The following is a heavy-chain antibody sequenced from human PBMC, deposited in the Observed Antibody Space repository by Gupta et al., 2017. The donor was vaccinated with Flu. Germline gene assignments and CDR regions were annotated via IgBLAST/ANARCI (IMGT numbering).Heavy chain of an antibody. V-gene: IGHV4-39*01. CDR2: IYYSGST. Sequence: WIRQPPGKGLEWIGSIYYSGSTYYNPSLKSRVTISVDTSKNQSSLKLSSVTAADTAVYYCARLVLGIGAFDIWGQGTMVTVSS. J-gene: IGHJ3*02. D-gene: IGHD7-27*01. CDR3: ARLVLGIGAFDI.